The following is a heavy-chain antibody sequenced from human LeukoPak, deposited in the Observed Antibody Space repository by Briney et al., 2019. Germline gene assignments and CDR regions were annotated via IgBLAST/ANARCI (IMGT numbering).Heavy chain of an antibody. D-gene: IGHD3-16*01. CDR2: IWYDGSNK. CDR1: GFTFSSYG. CDR3: ARGGAYDYVWGSQIY. Sequence: PGGSLRLSCAASGFTFSSYGMHWVRQAPGKGLEWAAVIWYDGSNKYYADSVKGRFTISRDNSKNTLYLQMNSLRAEDTAVYYCARGGAYDYVWGSQIYWGQGTLVTVSS. J-gene: IGHJ4*02. V-gene: IGHV3-33*01.